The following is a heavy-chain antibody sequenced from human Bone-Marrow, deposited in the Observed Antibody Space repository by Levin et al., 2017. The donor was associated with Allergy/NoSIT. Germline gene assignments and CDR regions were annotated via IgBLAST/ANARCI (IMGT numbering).Heavy chain of an antibody. Sequence: SETLSLTCTVSDDSISSYYWGWIRQPAGKGLEWIGRIYGSESASYNPSFKSRVIMSIDMPKRQLSLKLTSVTAADTAVYYCARYGTVPSAHFDCWGQGTLVTVSS. CDR2: IYGSESA. CDR3: ARYGTVPSAHFDC. J-gene: IGHJ4*02. D-gene: IGHD2-2*01. CDR1: DDSISSYY. V-gene: IGHV4-4*07.